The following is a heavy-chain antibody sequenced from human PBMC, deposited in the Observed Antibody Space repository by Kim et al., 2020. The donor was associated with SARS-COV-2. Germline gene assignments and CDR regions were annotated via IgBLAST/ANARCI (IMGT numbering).Heavy chain of an antibody. J-gene: IGHJ5*02. CDR2: IYPGDSDT. CDR1: GYSFTSYW. D-gene: IGHD2-2*03. CDR3: ARRAIGYCSSTSCYAGWFDP. V-gene: IGHV5-51*01. Sequence: GESLKISCKGSGYSFTSYWIGWVRQMPGKGLEWMGIIYPGDSDTRYSPSFQGQVTISADKSISTAYLQWSSLKASDTAMYYCARRAIGYCSSTSCYAGWFDPWGQGTLVTVSS.